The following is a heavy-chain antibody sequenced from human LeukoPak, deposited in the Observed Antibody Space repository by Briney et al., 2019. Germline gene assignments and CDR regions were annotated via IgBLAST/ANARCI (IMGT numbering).Heavy chain of an antibody. CDR3: ARLRVSGSYLYYFDY. V-gene: IGHV4-34*01. D-gene: IGHD1-26*01. CDR1: GGSFSGCS. Sequence: SETLSLTCAVYGGSFSGCSWSWVRQPPGKGLEWIGEINHSGSINYNPSLKSRVTISEDTSKRQFSLRLSSVTAADTAVYYCARLRVSGSYLYYFDYWGQGTLVTVSS. J-gene: IGHJ4*02. CDR2: INHSGSI.